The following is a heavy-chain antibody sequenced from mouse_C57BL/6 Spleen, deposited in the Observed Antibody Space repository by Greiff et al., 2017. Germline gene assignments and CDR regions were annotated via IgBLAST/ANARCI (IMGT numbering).Heavy chain of an antibody. CDR1: GYTFTSYW. CDR3: ASRGPTGPFDY. CDR2: IDPSDSYT. V-gene: IGHV1-69*01. Sequence: VQLQQPGAELVMPGASVKLSCKASGYTFTSYWMHWVKQRSGQGLEWIGEIDPSDSYTNYNQKFKGKSTLTVDKSSSTAYMQLSRLTSEDSAVYYCASRGPTGPFDYWGQGTTLTVSS. J-gene: IGHJ2*01. D-gene: IGHD4-1*02.